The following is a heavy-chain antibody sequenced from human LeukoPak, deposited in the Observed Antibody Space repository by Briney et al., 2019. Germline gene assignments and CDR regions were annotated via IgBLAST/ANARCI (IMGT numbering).Heavy chain of an antibody. J-gene: IGHJ4*02. D-gene: IGHD1-26*01. CDR3: ASPLIVGATTGYFDY. CDR2: ISYDGSNK. Sequence: GGSLRLSCAASGFTFSSYAMHWVHQAPGKGLEWVAVISYDGSNKYYADSVKGRFTISRDNSKNTLYLQMNSLRAEDTAVYYCASPLIVGATTGYFDYWGQGTLVTVSS. CDR1: GFTFSSYA. V-gene: IGHV3-30-3*01.